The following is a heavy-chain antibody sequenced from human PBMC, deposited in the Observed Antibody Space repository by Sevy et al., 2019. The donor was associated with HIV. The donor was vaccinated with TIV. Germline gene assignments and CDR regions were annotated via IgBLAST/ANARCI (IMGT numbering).Heavy chain of an antibody. CDR3: ARDLGSGWPDYYYYYMDV. CDR2: IYYSGST. V-gene: IGHV4-38-2*02. Sequence: SETLSLTCAVSGYSISSGYYWCWIRQPPGKGLEWIGSIYYSGSTYYNPSLKSRVTISVDTSKNQFSLKLSSVTAADTAVYYCARDLGSGWPDYYYYYMDVWGKGTTVTVSS. CDR1: GYSISSGYY. J-gene: IGHJ6*03. D-gene: IGHD6-19*01.